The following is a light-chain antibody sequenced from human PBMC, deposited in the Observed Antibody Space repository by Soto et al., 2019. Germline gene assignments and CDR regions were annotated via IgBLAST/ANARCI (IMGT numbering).Light chain of an antibody. Sequence: EIVLTQSPGTLSLSVGERVTLSCRASQSVSSYLAWYQQTPGQAPRLLIYDTSNRATGTPDWFSGSGSGTDFTLTISRLEPEDFTVYYCQQYGSSPLTFGGGTTVEIK. J-gene: IGKJ4*01. CDR1: QSVSSY. V-gene: IGKV3-20*01. CDR3: QQYGSSPLT. CDR2: DTS.